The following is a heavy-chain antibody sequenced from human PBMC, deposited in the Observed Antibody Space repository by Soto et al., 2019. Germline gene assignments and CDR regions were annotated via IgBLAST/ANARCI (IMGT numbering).Heavy chain of an antibody. CDR1: RFTFSNYG. Sequence: QVQLVESGGGVVQPGGSLTLSCAASRFTFSNYGMHWVRQAPGEGLEWVAVISYDGTNHYYADSVRGRFTLSRDNSKNTLYLHMDRLTSDDTAVYYCASDTKTGVVVPGAPKYWGQGNLVAVSS. J-gene: IGHJ4*02. CDR2: ISYDGTNH. CDR3: ASDTKTGVVVPGAPKY. D-gene: IGHD2-2*01. V-gene: IGHV3-30*03.